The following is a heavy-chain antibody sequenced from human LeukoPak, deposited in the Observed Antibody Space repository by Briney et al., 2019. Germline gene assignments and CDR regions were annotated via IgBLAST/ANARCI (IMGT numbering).Heavy chain of an antibody. J-gene: IGHJ4*02. V-gene: IGHV4-34*01. D-gene: IGHD6-6*01. CDR3: ARGVIDSSSSGYFDY. CDR2: INHSGST. Sequence: SETLSLTCAVYGGSFSGYYWSWIRQPPGKGLEWIGEINHSGSTNYNPSLKSRVTISVDTPKNQFSLKLSSVTAADTAVYYCARGVIDSSSSGYFDYWGQGTLVTVSS. CDR1: GGSFSGYY.